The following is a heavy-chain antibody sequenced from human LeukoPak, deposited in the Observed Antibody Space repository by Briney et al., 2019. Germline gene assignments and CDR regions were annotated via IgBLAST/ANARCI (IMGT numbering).Heavy chain of an antibody. CDR2: FEPEDGET. V-gene: IGHV1-24*01. D-gene: IGHD3-3*01. CDR1: GYTLTELS. J-gene: IGHJ3*02. Sequence: ASVKVSCKVSGYTLTELSMHWVRPAPGKGLEWMGGFEPEDGETFYAQKLQGRVTMTEDTSTDTAYMELSSLRFEDTAVYYCATEIFGVVIGGLAYDIWGQGTMVTVSS. CDR3: ATEIFGVVIGGLAYDI.